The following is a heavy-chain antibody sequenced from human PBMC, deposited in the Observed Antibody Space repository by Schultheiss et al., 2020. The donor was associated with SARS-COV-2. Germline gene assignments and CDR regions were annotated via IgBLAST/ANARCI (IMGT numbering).Heavy chain of an antibody. D-gene: IGHD1-26*01. V-gene: IGHV3-64D*06. CDR2: ISGNGAGT. J-gene: IGHJ6*02. CDR3: VKGSGRFYVYYGMDV. Sequence: GESLKISCSASGFTFSSYAMHWVRQAPGKGLEYVSGISGNGAGTYYAESVKGRFTISRDNSKNTLSLQMSSLRVEDTAVYYCVKGSGRFYVYYGMDVWGQGTTVTVSS. CDR1: GFTFSSYA.